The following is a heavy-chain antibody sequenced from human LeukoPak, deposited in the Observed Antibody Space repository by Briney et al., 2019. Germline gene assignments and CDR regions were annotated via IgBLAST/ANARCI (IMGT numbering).Heavy chain of an antibody. CDR3: ARDLGYYSSTSCSGRHAFDI. CDR2: ISAYNGNT. Sequence: ASVTVSCKASGYTFTSYGISWVRQAPGQGREWMGWISAYNGNTNYAQKLQGRVTMTTDTSTSTAYMELGSLRSEDTAVYYCARDLGYYSSTSCSGRHAFDIWGQGTMVTVSS. V-gene: IGHV1-18*01. J-gene: IGHJ3*02. CDR1: GYTFTSYG. D-gene: IGHD2-2*01.